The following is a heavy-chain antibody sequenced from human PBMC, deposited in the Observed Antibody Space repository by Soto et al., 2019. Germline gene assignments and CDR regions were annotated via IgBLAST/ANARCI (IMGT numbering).Heavy chain of an antibody. CDR1: GYTFTGYY. J-gene: IGHJ5*02. V-gene: IGHV1-2*04. CDR2: INPNSGGT. CDR3: ARDLGYSGYRFDP. Sequence: ASVKVSCKASGYTFTGYYMHWVRQAPGQGLEWMGWINPNSGGTNYAQKFQGWVTMTGDTSISTAYMELSRLRSDDTAVYYCARDLGYSGYRFDPWGQGTLVTVSS. D-gene: IGHD5-12*01.